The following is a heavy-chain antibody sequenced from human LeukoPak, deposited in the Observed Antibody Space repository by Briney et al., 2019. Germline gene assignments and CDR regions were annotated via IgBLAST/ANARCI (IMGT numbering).Heavy chain of an antibody. J-gene: IGHJ6*03. D-gene: IGHD6-13*01. CDR3: ARPGSSSWYNKYYYYYYMDV. Sequence: ASVKVSCKASGYTFTSYDTNWVRQATGQGLEWMGWMNPNSGNTGYAQKFQGRVTMTRNTSISTAYMELSSLRSEDTAVYYCARPGSSSWYNKYYYYYYMDVWGKGTTVTVSS. V-gene: IGHV1-8*01. CDR2: MNPNSGNT. CDR1: GYTFTSYD.